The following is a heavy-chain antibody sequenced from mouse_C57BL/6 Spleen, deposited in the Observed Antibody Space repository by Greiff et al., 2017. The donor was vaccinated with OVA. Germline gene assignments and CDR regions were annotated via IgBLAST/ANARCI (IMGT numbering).Heavy chain of an antibody. Sequence: EVQRVESGGGLVKPGGSLKLSCAASGFTFSDYGMHWVRQAPEKGLEWVAYISSGSSTIYYADTVKGRFTISRDNAKNTLFLQMTSLRSEDTAMYYCARRRPYYYGSSYDAMDYWGQGTSVTVSS. D-gene: IGHD1-1*01. CDR1: GFTFSDYG. V-gene: IGHV5-17*01. CDR2: ISSGSSTI. J-gene: IGHJ4*01. CDR3: ARRRPYYYGSSYDAMDY.